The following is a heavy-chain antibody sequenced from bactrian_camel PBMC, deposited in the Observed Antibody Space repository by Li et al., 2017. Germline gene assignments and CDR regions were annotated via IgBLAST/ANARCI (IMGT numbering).Heavy chain of an antibody. D-gene: IGHD1*01. J-gene: IGHJ4*01. CDR2: IGSDGVT. V-gene: IGHV3S55*01. CDR1: GFTFRDSD. CDR3: AAGRGKNGGWSCDFTDGFSY. Sequence: HVQLVESGGGSVQAGETLRLSCTASGFTFRDSDMGWYRQAPNGECELVSTIGSDGVTYYADSAKGRFTISRDNRRNTMNLLLNSLRTEDTAMYYCAAGRGKNGGWSCDFTDGFSYWGQGTQVTVS.